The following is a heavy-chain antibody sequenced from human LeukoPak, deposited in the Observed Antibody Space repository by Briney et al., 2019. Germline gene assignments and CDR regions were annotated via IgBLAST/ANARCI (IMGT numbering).Heavy chain of an antibody. CDR2: ISGDGGST. CDR3: AKDLRPYCSGGSCYSASSY. CDR1: GFTFDDYA. J-gene: IGHJ4*02. D-gene: IGHD2-15*01. V-gene: IGHV3-43*02. Sequence: SGGSLRLSCAASGFTFDDYAMHWVRQAPGKGLEWVSLISGDGGSTYYADSVKGRFTISRDNSKNSLYLQMNSLRTEDTALYYCAKDLRPYCSGGSCYSASSYWGQGTLVTVSS.